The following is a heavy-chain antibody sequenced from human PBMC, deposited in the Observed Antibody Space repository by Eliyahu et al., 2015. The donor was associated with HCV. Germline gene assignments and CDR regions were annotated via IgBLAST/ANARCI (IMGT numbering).Heavy chain of an antibody. CDR2: ISYDGSNK. J-gene: IGHJ4*02. CDR3: AKGWSGPYGEVLDY. Sequence: GFTFSSYGMHWVRQAPGKGLEWVAVISYDGSNKYYADSVKGRFTISRDNSKNTLYLQMNSLRAEDTAVYYCAKGWSGPYGEVLDYWGQGTLVTVSS. CDR1: GFTFSSYG. V-gene: IGHV3-30*18. D-gene: IGHD4-17*01.